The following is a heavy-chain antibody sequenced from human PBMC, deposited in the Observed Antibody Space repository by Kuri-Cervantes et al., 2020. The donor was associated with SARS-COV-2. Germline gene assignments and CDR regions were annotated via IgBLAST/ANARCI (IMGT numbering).Heavy chain of an antibody. D-gene: IGHD2-2*02. V-gene: IGHV3-73*01. J-gene: IGHJ4*02. CDR3: ARDKYQLLYGGYYFDY. CDR2: VRGKANNYAT. Sequence: GESLKISCEVSGFLFSASAIHWVRQASGKGLEWVGRVRGKANNYATAYAASVKGRFTISRDNSKNTLYLQMNSLRAEDMAVYYCARDKYQLLYGGYYFDYWGQGTLVTVSS. CDR1: GFLFSASA.